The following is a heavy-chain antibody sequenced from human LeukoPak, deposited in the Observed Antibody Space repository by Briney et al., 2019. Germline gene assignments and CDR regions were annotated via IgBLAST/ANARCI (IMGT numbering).Heavy chain of an antibody. V-gene: IGHV4-34*01. CDR3: ARGTGTMIY. CDR1: GGSFSGYY. J-gene: IGHJ4*02. D-gene: IGHD1-1*01. Sequence: SETLSLTCAVYGGSFSGYYWSWIRQPPGKGLEWIGEINHSGSTNYNPSLKSRVTISVDTSKNQSSLKLSSVTAADTAVYYCARGTGTMIYWGQGTLVTVSS. CDR2: INHSGST.